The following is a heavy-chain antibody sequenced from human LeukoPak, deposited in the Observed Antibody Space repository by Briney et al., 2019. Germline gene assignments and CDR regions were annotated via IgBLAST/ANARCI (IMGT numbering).Heavy chain of an antibody. Sequence: GGSLRLSCAASGFIFSNNIMNWVRQAPGKGLEWVANIKQDGSEKYYVDSVKGRFTISRDNAKNSLYLQMKSLRAEDTAVYYCARLPRWKVAAVGTGWFGPWGQGTLVTVSS. D-gene: IGHD6-13*01. CDR2: IKQDGSEK. V-gene: IGHV3-7*01. CDR3: ARLPRWKVAAVGTGWFGP. CDR1: GFIFSNNI. J-gene: IGHJ5*02.